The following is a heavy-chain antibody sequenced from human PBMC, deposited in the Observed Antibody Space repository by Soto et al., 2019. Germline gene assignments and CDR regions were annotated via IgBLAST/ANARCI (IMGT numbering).Heavy chain of an antibody. V-gene: IGHV4-59*08. J-gene: IGHJ6*03. CDR2: IYYSGST. CDR1: GGSISSYY. D-gene: IGHD2-15*01. CDR3: ARHDSGGSYYYYYYMDV. Sequence: PSETLSLTCTVSGGSISSYYWSWIRQPLGKGLEWIGHIYYSGSTNYNPSLKSRVTISVDTSKNQFSLKLSSVTATDTAVYYCARHDSGGSYYYYYYMDVWGKGTAVTVSS.